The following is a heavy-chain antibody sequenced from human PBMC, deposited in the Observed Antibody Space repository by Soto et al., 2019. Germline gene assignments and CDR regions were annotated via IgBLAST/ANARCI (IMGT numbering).Heavy chain of an antibody. CDR1: GFTFDDYA. V-gene: IGHV3-9*01. Sequence: EVQLVESGGGLVQPGRSLRLSCAASGFTFDDYAMHWVRQAPGKGLEWVSGISWNSGSIGYADSVKGRFTISRDNAKNSLYLQMNSLRAEDTAVYYCARVKVVGATRVVDAFDIWGQGTMVTVSS. CDR2: ISWNSGSI. D-gene: IGHD1-26*01. CDR3: ARVKVVGATRVVDAFDI. J-gene: IGHJ3*02.